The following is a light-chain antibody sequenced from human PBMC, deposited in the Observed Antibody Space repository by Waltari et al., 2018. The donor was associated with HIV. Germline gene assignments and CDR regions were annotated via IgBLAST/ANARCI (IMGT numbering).Light chain of an antibody. CDR1: QSLLYSSNNKNF. J-gene: IGKJ1*01. CDR3: QQYYNTLWT. CDR2: WAA. V-gene: IGKV4-1*01. Sequence: DIVMTQSPDSLAVSLGERATINCKSSQSLLYSSNNKNFLAWYQQKPRQPPKLLIYWAAIRASGVPDRFRASGSGTDFTLTINSLQAEDVAVYYCQQYYNTLWTFGQGTKVEIK.